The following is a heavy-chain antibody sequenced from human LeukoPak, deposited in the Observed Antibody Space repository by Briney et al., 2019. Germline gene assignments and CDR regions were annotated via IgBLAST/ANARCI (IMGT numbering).Heavy chain of an antibody. CDR2: IYHSGST. D-gene: IGHD2-2*01. J-gene: IGHJ4*02. V-gene: IGHV4-30-2*02. Sequence: SETLSLTCAVSGGSISSGGYSWSWIRQPPGKGLEWIGYIYHSGSTYYNPSLKSRVTISVDTSKNQFSLTLSSVTAADTAVYYCARDRAHCGGTSCPSHNFDLWGQGTLVTVSS. CDR1: GGSISSGGYS. CDR3: ARDRAHCGGTSCPSHNFDL.